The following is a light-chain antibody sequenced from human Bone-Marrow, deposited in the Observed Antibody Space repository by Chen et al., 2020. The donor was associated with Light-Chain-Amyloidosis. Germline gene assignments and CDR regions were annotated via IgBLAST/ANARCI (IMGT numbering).Light chain of an antibody. CDR3: SSYTMTNTLV. Sequence: QSALTQPPSVSGSPGQSITISCTGTSSDVGGDNHVSWYQQHPDKAPKLMIYEVTNRPSWVPDRFSGSKSDNTTSLTISGLQTEDEADYCCSSYTMTNTLVFGSGTRVNVL. CDR1: SSDVGGDNH. J-gene: IGLJ1*01. V-gene: IGLV2-14*01. CDR2: EVT.